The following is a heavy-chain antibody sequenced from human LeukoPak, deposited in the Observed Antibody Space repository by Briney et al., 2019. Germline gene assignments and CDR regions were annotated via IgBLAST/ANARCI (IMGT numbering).Heavy chain of an antibody. Sequence: SVKVSCKASGYTFTGYYMHWVRQAPGQGLEWMGWINPNSGGTNYAQKFQGRVTMTRDTSISTAYMELSRLRSDDTAVYYCARDLNDYGDYRSPRPGSYFDYWGQGTLVTVSS. J-gene: IGHJ4*02. CDR3: ARDLNDYGDYRSPRPGSYFDY. V-gene: IGHV1-2*02. CDR2: INPNSGGT. CDR1: GYTFTGYY. D-gene: IGHD4-17*01.